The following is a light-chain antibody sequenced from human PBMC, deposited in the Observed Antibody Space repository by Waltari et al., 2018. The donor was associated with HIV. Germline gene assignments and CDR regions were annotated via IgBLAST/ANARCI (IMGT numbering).Light chain of an antibody. Sequence: QSVMTQPPSASGTPGQGVTISCSASRSNIGDNYAYWHQQLRGKAPKRLSETNKRGLAGLLYRLSGSKSGASGSVAISGLRSDEEADDHGATWGDSLNGRAFVGGTKLPVL. V-gene: IGLV1-47*01. J-gene: IGLJ3*02. CDR2: TNK. CDR3: ATWGDSLNGRA. CDR1: RSNIGDNY.